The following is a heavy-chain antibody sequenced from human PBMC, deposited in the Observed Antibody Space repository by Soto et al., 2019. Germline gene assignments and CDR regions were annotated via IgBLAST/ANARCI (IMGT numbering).Heavy chain of an antibody. Sequence: ASVKVSCKASGYTFTSYAMHWVRQAPGQRLEWMGWINAGNGNTKYSQKFQGRVTITRDTSASTAYMELSSLRSEDTAVYYCAREAGDRGAPIGYYYYYMDVWGKGTTVTVSS. CDR3: AREAGDRGAPIGYYYYYMDV. J-gene: IGHJ6*03. CDR1: GYTFTSYA. D-gene: IGHD3-16*01. V-gene: IGHV1-3*01. CDR2: INAGNGNT.